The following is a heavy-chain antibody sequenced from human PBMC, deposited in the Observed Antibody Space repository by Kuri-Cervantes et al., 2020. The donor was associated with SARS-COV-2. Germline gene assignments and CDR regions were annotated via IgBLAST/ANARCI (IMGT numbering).Heavy chain of an antibody. V-gene: IGHV1-8*02. CDR1: GYTFTSYD. D-gene: IGHD2-2*01. J-gene: IGHJ6*03. CDR2: MNPNSGNT. CDR3: ARGGEGVVPATILGLGYFLHFSMDV. Sequence: ASVKVSCKASGYTFTSYDINWVRQATGQGLEWMGWMNPNSGNTGYAQKFQGRVTITRNTSVSTAYMELSSLRSEDTAVYYCARGGEGVVPATILGLGYFLHFSMDVWGKGTSVTVSS.